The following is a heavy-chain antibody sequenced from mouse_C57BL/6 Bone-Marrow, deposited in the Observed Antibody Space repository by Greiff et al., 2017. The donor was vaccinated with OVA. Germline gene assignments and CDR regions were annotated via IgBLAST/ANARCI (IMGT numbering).Heavy chain of an antibody. V-gene: IGHV1-15*01. CDR2: IDPETGGT. CDR3: TRDDEYYYAMDY. J-gene: IGHJ4*01. CDR1: GYTFTDYE. Sequence: VQLKQSGAELVRPGASVTLSCKASGYTFTDYEMHWVKQTPVHGLEWIGAIDPETGGTAYNQKFKGKAILTADKSSSTAYMELRSLTSEDSAVYYCTRDDEYYYAMDYWGQGTSVTVSS.